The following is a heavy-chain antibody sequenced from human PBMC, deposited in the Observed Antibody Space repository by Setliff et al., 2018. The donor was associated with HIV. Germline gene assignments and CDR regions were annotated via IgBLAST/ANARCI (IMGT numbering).Heavy chain of an antibody. V-gene: IGHV3-49*04. J-gene: IGHJ6*03. Sequence: PGGSLRLSCTSSGFTFRDHAISWVRQAPGKGLEWLGFIRRNTYGGTTEYAASLEGRFTISRDDSKNVAYLQMNSLKTEDSAVYYCARAVVNSNSYYYMDVWGKGTTVTVSS. CDR3: ARAVVNSNSYYYMDV. D-gene: IGHD2-15*01. CDR2: IRRNTYGGTT. CDR1: GFTFRDHA.